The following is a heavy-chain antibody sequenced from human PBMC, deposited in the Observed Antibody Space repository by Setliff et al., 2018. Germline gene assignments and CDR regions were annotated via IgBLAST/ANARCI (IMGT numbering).Heavy chain of an antibody. CDR3: VRGPGPSVVVAMPFDR. D-gene: IGHD5-12*01. V-gene: IGHV1-18*01. J-gene: IGHJ4*02. CDR1: GYTFTNFG. Sequence: GASVKVSCKTSGYTFTNFGISWVRQAPGQGLEWLGSISPYTGNTNYPERLQGRITMTTDTLTSTVYMEVASLRSDDTAVYYCVRGPGPSVVVAMPFDRWGQGTLVTVSS. CDR2: ISPYTGNT.